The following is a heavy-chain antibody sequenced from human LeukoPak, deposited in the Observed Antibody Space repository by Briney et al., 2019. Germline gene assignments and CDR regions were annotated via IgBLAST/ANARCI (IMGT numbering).Heavy chain of an antibody. CDR3: ARRTSNPVGAIDY. CDR1: GGSISIRNYY. V-gene: IGHV4-39*01. CDR2: ISYSGT. J-gene: IGHJ4*02. Sequence: SETLSLTCTVSGGSISIRNYYWGWIRLPPGRGLEWIGSISYSGTYYNPSLKSRLTISVDTSKNHFSLNLRSVTAADTAVYYCARRTSNPVGAIDYWGQGTLVTVSS. D-gene: IGHD1-26*01.